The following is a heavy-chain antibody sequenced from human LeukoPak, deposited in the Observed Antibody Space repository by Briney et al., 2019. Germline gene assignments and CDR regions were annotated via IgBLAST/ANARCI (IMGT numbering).Heavy chain of an antibody. CDR3: AKGLRGNYDY. J-gene: IGHJ4*02. CDR1: GFTFNTYA. V-gene: IGHV3-23*01. CDR2: ITDSGIGT. Sequence: GGSLRLSCAAPGFTFNTYAMAWVRQAPEKGLEWVSSITDSGIGTYYADSVKGRFTISRDNSKNTLYLQMSSLRAEDTAVYYCAKGLRGNYDYWGQGTLVTVSS. D-gene: IGHD1-26*01.